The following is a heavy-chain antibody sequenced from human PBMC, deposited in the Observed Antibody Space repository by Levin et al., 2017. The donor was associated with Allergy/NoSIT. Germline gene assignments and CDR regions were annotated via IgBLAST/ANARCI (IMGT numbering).Heavy chain of an antibody. Sequence: PSETLSLTCTVSGGSISSSSYYWGWIRQPPGKGLEWIGSIYYSGSTYYNPSLKSRVTISVDTSKNQFSLKLSSVTAADTAVYYCARDSISASSEQLWLQTHDYWGQGTLVTVSS. D-gene: IGHD5-18*01. CDR1: GGSISSSSYY. J-gene: IGHJ4*02. CDR3: ARDSISASSEQLWLQTHDY. CDR2: IYYSGST. V-gene: IGHV4-39*07.